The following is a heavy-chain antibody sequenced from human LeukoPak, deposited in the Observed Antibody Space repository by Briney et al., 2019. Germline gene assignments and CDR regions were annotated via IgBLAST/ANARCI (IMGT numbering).Heavy chain of an antibody. V-gene: IGHV3-15*01. CDR2: IRTKTDGGTT. CDR1: GFTFDSDW. CDR3: TTGGPRRH. Sequence: GGSLRLSCAASGFTFDSDWMNWFRQAPGKGLEWVGLIRTKTDGGTTNNAAPVKGRFAISRDDSRNMLFLQMNSLKTEDTGVYYCTTGGPRRHWGQGTLVTVSS. J-gene: IGHJ4*02. D-gene: IGHD3-16*01.